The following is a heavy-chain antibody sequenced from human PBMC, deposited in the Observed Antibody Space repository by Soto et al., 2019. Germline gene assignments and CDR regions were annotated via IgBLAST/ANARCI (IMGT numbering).Heavy chain of an antibody. D-gene: IGHD4-17*01. Sequence: EVQLVESGGGLVQPGGSLKLSCAASGFTFSGSAMHWVRQASGKGLEWVGRIRSKANSYATAYAASVKGRFTISRDDSKNTAYLQMNSLKTEDTAVYYCTRGYGDYVSWGQVTLVTVSS. V-gene: IGHV3-73*02. CDR3: TRGYGDYVS. CDR2: IRSKANSYAT. J-gene: IGHJ5*02. CDR1: GFTFSGSA.